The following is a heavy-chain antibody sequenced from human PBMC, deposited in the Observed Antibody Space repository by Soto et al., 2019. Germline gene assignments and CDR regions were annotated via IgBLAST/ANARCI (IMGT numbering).Heavy chain of an antibody. CDR1: GFTFSSYA. V-gene: IGHV3-74*01. Sequence: GGSLRLSCAASGFTFSSYAMSWIRQVPGKGLVWVSGVYNDGTTTNYADSVKGRFTTSRDNAKNMVYLQMNDLRAEDTAVYYCVRDRPHNWFDPWGPGTLVTVSS. CDR2: VYNDGTTT. J-gene: IGHJ5*02. CDR3: VRDRPHNWFDP.